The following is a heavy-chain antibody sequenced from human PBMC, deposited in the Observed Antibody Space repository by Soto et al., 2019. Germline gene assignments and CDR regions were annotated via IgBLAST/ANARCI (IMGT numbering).Heavy chain of an antibody. CDR1: GYTFTSYD. V-gene: IGHV1-8*01. Sequence: QVQLVQSGAEVKKPGASVKVSCKASGYTFTSYDINWVRQATGQGLEWMGWMNPNSGNTGYAQKFQGRVTRTRNTSISTAYMELSSLRSEDTAVYYCARTMVRITIFGVVIPKIVVDYWGQGTLVTVSS. J-gene: IGHJ4*02. D-gene: IGHD3-3*01. CDR3: ARTMVRITIFGVVIPKIVVDY. CDR2: MNPNSGNT.